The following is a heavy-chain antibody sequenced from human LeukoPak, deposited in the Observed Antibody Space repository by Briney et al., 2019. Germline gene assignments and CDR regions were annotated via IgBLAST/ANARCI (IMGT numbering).Heavy chain of an antibody. Sequence: ASVKVSCKASGGTFSSYAISWVRQAPGQGLEWIGRIIPIFGTANYAQKFQGRVTITTDESTSTAYMELSSLRSEDTAVYYCASPGGGRYYYDSSGYYLDYWGQGTLVTVSS. J-gene: IGHJ4*02. CDR1: GGTFSSYA. CDR3: ASPGGGRYYYDSSGYYLDY. CDR2: IIPIFGTA. V-gene: IGHV1-69*05. D-gene: IGHD3-22*01.